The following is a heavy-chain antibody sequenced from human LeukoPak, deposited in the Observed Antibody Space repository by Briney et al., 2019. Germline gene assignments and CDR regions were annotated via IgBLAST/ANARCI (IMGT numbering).Heavy chain of an antibody. CDR2: ISYDGSNK. V-gene: IGHV3-30-3*01. J-gene: IGHJ4*02. CDR3: ARVPLGYCSGDSCYDLDY. D-gene: IGHD2-15*01. CDR1: GFTFSSYG. Sequence: GGSLRLPCAASGFTFSSYGMHWVRQAPGKGLEWVAVISYDGSNKYYVDSVKGRFTISRDNSKNTLYLQMNSLRAEDTAVYYCARVPLGYCSGDSCYDLDYWGQGTLVTVSS.